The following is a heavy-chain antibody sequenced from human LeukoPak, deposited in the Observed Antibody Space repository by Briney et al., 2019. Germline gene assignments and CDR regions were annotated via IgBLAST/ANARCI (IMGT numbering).Heavy chain of an antibody. CDR3: ARGHYDVLAASYKWTPDY. CDR2: ITSGGDYI. CDR1: GLTFNTFN. D-gene: IGHD3-9*01. J-gene: IGHJ4*02. Sequence: GGSLRLSCAASGLTFNTFNMNWVRQAPGKGLEWVSSITSGGDYIYYADSVKGRFTTSRDNAKDSLSLQLNSLRVEDTAVYYCARGHYDVLAASYKWTPDYWGQGTLVTVSS. V-gene: IGHV3-21*01.